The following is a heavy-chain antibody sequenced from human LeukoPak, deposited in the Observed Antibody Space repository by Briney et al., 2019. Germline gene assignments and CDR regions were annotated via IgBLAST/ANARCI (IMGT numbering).Heavy chain of an antibody. Sequence: GGSLRLSCAASGFTFSSYAMTWARQAPGKGLEWVSGICGSGGSTYYADSVKGRFTISRDNSKDTLYLQMNSLRAEDTAVYYCARSWGYCSSTSCEREYGMDVWGQGTTVTVSS. J-gene: IGHJ6*02. CDR2: ICGSGGST. V-gene: IGHV3-23*01. CDR1: GFTFSSYA. CDR3: ARSWGYCSSTSCEREYGMDV. D-gene: IGHD2-2*01.